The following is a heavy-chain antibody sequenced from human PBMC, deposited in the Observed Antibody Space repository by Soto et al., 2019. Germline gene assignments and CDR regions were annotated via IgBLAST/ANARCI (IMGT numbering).Heavy chain of an antibody. J-gene: IGHJ5*02. V-gene: IGHV3-7*01. D-gene: IGHD2-2*01. CDR1: GFTFSSYW. CDR2: IKRDGSEK. Sequence: PGGSLRLSCAASGFTFSSYWMSWVRQAPGKGLEWVANIKRDGSEKYYVDSVKGRFTISRDNAKNSLYLQMNSLRAEDTAVYYCARDDIVVVPAARRGFDPWGQGTLVTVSS. CDR3: ARDDIVVVPAARRGFDP.